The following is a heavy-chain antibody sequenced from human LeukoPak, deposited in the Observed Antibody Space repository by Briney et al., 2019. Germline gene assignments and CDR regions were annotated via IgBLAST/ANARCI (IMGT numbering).Heavy chain of an antibody. V-gene: IGHV3-23*01. CDR1: GFIFSSHG. CDR2: ISPSGDIT. J-gene: IGHJ4*02. Sequence: GGSLRLSCAASGFIFSSHGMNWVRQAPGKGLEWVSGISPSGDITYYADSVKGRFTISRDNSKNTLYLQMNSLRAEDTAVYYCAKVFSGWYNFFDYWGQGTLVTVSS. D-gene: IGHD6-13*01. CDR3: AKVFSGWYNFFDY.